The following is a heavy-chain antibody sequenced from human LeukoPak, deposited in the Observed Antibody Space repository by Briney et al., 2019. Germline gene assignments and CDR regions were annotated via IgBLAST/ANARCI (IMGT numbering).Heavy chain of an antibody. V-gene: IGHV3-53*01. CDR2: IYSGGST. D-gene: IGHD4-23*01. J-gene: IGHJ4*02. CDR1: GFTVSSNY. Sequence: PGGSLRLSCAASGFTVSSNYMSWVRQAPGKGLEWVSVIYSGGSTYYADSVKGRFIISRDNSKNTLYLQMNSLRAEDTAVYYCAKRSDYGGNWNHFDYWGQGTLVTVSS. CDR3: AKRSDYGGNWNHFDY.